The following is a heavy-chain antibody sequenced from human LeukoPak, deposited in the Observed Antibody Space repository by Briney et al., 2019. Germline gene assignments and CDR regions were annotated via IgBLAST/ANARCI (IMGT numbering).Heavy chain of an antibody. CDR2: LNSTATSV. CDR3: ARDRGWIRDY. CDR1: GFALINYN. V-gene: IGHV3-11*01. J-gene: IGHJ4*02. D-gene: IGHD2-2*03. Sequence: GGSLRLSCVASGFALINYNMIWVRQAPGKEPEWISILNSTATSVMYADCLKGRFSVSRDNAKNTFFLDMNRLTVEDTAMYYCARDRGWIRDYWGRGTPVTVSS.